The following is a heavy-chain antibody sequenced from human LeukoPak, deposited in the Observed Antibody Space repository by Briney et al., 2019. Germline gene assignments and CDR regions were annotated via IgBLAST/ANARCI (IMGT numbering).Heavy chain of an antibody. CDR1: GFDISSSA. CDR2: ISYDGSNK. J-gene: IGHJ4*02. Sequence: GGSLRLSCAASGFDISSSAMHWVRQAPGKGLEWVAVISYDGSNKYYADSVKGRFTISRDNSKNTLYLQMNSLRAEDTAVYYCAKDGGSNFDYWGQGTLVTVSS. CDR3: AKDGGSNFDY. V-gene: IGHV3-30*18. D-gene: IGHD2-2*01.